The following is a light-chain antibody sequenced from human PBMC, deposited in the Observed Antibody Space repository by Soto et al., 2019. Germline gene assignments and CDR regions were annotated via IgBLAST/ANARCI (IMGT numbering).Light chain of an antibody. V-gene: IGKV3D-20*02. CDR1: QSVGSNY. CDR2: GAS. Sequence: EIVLTQSPGTLSLSPGERATLYCRASQSVGSNYLAWYQQKPGQAPRVLIYGASSRATGIPDRFSGSGSGADFTLTISSLEPEDFAVYFCQQRSKLPRTFGGGTKIEVK. J-gene: IGKJ4*01. CDR3: QQRSKLPRT.